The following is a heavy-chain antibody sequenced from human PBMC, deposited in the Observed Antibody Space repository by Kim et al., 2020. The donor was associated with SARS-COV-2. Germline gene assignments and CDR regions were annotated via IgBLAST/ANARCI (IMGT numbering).Heavy chain of an antibody. J-gene: IGHJ4*02. CDR2: GIK. D-gene: IGHD1-1*01. Sequence: GIKYSAASVMGRFPISRDNSKTTLYLQMNSLRAEDTAVYYCTRDVFDGYWNWGQGTLVTVSS. CDR3: TRDVFDGYWN. V-gene: IGHV3-53*01.